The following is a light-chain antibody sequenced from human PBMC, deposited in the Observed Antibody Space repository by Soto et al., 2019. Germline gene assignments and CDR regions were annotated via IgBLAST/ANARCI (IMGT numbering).Light chain of an antibody. V-gene: IGLV1-51*01. CDR3: GSWDSSLSAYV. CDR1: ISNIGGNS. CDR2: DDN. J-gene: IGLJ1*01. Sequence: QSSLTQPPSVSAARGQKVTISCSGSISNIGGNSVSWYQQLPGTAPKLLIYDDNKRPSGIPDRFSGSKSGTSATLGITGFQTGDEADYYCGSWDSSLSAYVFGTGTKVTVL.